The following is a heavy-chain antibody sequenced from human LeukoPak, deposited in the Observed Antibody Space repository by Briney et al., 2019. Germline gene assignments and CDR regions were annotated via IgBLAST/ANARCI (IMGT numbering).Heavy chain of an antibody. Sequence: GGSLRLSCRTSRFTFSTYAMSWVRQAPGKGLEWVSTISGRGDSTYYADSVRGRFTISRDNSKNTLYLQISGLRVEDTAVYYCASNERRGYTYGYFDYWGQGTLVTVSS. CDR1: RFTFSTYA. D-gene: IGHD5-18*01. J-gene: IGHJ4*02. V-gene: IGHV3-23*01. CDR2: ISGRGDST. CDR3: ASNERRGYTYGYFDY.